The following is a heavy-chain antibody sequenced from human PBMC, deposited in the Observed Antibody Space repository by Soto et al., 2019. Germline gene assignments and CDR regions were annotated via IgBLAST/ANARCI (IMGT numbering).Heavy chain of an antibody. CDR2: ITSNGGNT. CDR3: ARRMPFGHGMDG. J-gene: IGHJ6*02. V-gene: IGHV3-64*01. Sequence: EVQLVESGGGLVQPGGSLRLSCAASGFTFSSYAMHWVRQAPGKGLEYVSAITSNGGNTDYARSVKGRFTISRDNSKNTLYLRMGCLRAEDMAVYYCARRMPFGHGMDGWGQGTTVTVSS. CDR1: GFTFSSYA. D-gene: IGHD2-2*01.